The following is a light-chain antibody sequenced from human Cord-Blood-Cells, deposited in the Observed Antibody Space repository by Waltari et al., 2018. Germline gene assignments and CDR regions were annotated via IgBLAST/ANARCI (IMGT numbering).Light chain of an antibody. V-gene: IGKV3-15*01. Sequence: EIVMTQSPATLSVSPGERATLSCRASQSVSSNLAWYQQKPGQAPRLLIYGASTRATVIPARFSGSGSGTEFTLTISSLQSEEFAVYYCQQYNNWPSPYTFGQGTKLEIK. CDR1: QSVSSN. J-gene: IGKJ2*01. CDR2: GAS. CDR3: QQYNNWPSPYT.